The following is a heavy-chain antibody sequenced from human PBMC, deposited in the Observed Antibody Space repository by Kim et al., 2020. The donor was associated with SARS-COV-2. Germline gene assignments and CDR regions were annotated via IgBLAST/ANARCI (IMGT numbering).Heavy chain of an antibody. CDR3: ARGGRYENSYYYYGMDV. Sequence: LKSRVTISVDTSKNQFSLKLSSVTAADTAVYYCARGGRYENSYYYYGMDVWGQGTTVTVSS. J-gene: IGHJ6*02. V-gene: IGHV4-34*01. D-gene: IGHD2-15*01.